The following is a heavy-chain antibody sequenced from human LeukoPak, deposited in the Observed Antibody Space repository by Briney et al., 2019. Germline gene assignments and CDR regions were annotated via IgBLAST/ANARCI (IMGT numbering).Heavy chain of an antibody. CDR2: INHSGST. CDR3: ARGLSNCSGGSCYSLTSYYYYGMDV. J-gene: IGHJ6*04. D-gene: IGHD2-15*01. CDR1: GGSFSGYY. V-gene: IGHV4-34*01. Sequence: SETLSLTCAVYGGSFSGYYWSWIRQPPGKGLEWIGEINHSGSTNYNPSLKSRVTISVDTSKNQFSLKLSSVTAADTAVYYCARGLSNCSGGSCYSLTSYYYYGMDVWGKGTTVTVSS.